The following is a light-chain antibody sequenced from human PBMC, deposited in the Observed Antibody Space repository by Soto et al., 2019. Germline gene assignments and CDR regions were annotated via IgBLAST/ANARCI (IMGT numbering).Light chain of an antibody. J-gene: IGKJ4*01. V-gene: IGKV2-28*01. Sequence: DIVMTQSPLSLPVTPGEPASISCRSSQNLLYSNGYIYLDWYLQKPGQSPQLLIYLGSNRASGVADRFRGSGSGTDFTLRISRVEAEDVGVSYCMQTLRTPRTFGGGTKVELK. CDR2: LGS. CDR1: QNLLYSNGYIY. CDR3: MQTLRTPRT.